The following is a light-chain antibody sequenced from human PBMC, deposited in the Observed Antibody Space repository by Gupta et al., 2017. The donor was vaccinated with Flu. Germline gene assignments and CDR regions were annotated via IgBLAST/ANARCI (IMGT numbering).Light chain of an antibody. V-gene: IGKV1-33*01. J-gene: IGKJ2*01. CDR2: EAS. Sequence: IQLTQSPSSLSASVGDRVTITCQASQDIDNFLNWYQQKPGKAPKLLIYEASTLRTGVPSRFSGSGSGTDFTLTISSLQPEDTATYYCQQYNNPLYTFGQGTKLEIK. CDR1: QDIDNF. CDR3: QQYNNPLYT.